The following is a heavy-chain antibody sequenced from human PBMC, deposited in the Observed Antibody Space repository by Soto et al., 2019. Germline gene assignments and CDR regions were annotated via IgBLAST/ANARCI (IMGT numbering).Heavy chain of an antibody. D-gene: IGHD1-26*01. Sequence: QVQLVQSGAEVKKPGSSVKVSCKASGGTFSTYAISWVRQAPGQGLEWMGGIIPMFGTGNYAQKFQGRVTITADKSTTTAYMELSSLRSEDTAVYYCVRCLGWELPFEYWGQGTLVTVSS. V-gene: IGHV1-69*06. J-gene: IGHJ4*02. CDR1: GGTFSTYA. CDR3: VRCLGWELPFEY. CDR2: IIPMFGTG.